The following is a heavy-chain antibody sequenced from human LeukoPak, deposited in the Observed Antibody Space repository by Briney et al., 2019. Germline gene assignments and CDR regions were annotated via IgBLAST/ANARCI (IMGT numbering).Heavy chain of an antibody. Sequence: GGSLRLSCAASGFTFSNAWMSWVRQAPGKGLEWVGRIKSKTDGGITDYAAPVKGRFTISRDDSKNTLYLQMNSLKTEDTAVYYCTTPYYYDSSGYYYPDYWGQGTLVTVSS. CDR2: IKSKTDGGIT. CDR3: TTPYYYDSSGYYYPDY. V-gene: IGHV3-15*01. J-gene: IGHJ4*02. D-gene: IGHD3-22*01. CDR1: GFTFSNAW.